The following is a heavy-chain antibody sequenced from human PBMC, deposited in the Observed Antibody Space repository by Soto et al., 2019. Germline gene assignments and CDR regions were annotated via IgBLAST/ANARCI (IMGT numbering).Heavy chain of an antibody. Sequence: SETLSLTCAVYGGSFSGYYWSWIRQPPGKGLEWIGEINHSGSTNYNPSPKSRVTISVDTSKNQFSLKLSSVTAADTAVYYCARLDIVVVPAAKMRNIVASVDYWGQGALVTVSS. V-gene: IGHV4-34*01. CDR2: INHSGST. J-gene: IGHJ4*02. CDR1: GGSFSGYY. D-gene: IGHD2-2*01. CDR3: ARLDIVVVPAAKMRNIVASVDY.